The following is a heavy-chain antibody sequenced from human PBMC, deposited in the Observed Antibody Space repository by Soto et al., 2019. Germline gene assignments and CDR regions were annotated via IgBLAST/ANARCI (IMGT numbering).Heavy chain of an antibody. CDR3: AREQYLDWLNSGYYYYYMDV. V-gene: IGHV3-66*01. Sequence: GGSLRLSCAASGFTVSSNYMSWVRQAPGKGLEWVSVIYSGGSTYYADSVKGRFTISRDNSTNTLYLQMNSLRAEDTAVYYCAREQYLDWLNSGYYYYYMDVWGKGTTVTVSS. CDR2: IYSGGST. J-gene: IGHJ6*03. D-gene: IGHD3-9*01. CDR1: GFTVSSNY.